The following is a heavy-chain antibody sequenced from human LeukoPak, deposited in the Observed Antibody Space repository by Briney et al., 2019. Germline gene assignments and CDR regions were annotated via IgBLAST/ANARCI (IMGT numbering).Heavy chain of an antibody. CDR1: GFTFTSYW. J-gene: IGHJ6*02. CDR3: ARGRYYGMDV. Sequence: HPGGSLRLSCAASGFTFTSYWMHWVRQAPGKGLVWVSRVNSDGSSTTYADSVKGRFTISRDNAKNTLYLQMNSLRAEDTAVYYCARGRYYGMDVWGQGTKVTVSS. CDR2: VNSDGSST. V-gene: IGHV3-74*01.